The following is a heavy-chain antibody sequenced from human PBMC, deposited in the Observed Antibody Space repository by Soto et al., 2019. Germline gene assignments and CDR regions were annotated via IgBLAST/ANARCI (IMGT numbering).Heavy chain of an antibody. CDR3: AHTDPGYCSSTSCLTYFDY. J-gene: IGHJ4*02. Sequence: QITLKESGPTLVKPTQTLTLTCTFSGFSLSTSGVGVGWIRQPPGKALEWLALIYWNDDKRYSPSLKSRLTITKDTSKNLVVVTMTNMDPVDTATYYCAHTDPGYCSSTSCLTYFDYWGQGTLVTVSS. CDR2: IYWNDDK. D-gene: IGHD2-2*01. CDR1: GFSLSTSGVG. V-gene: IGHV2-5*01.